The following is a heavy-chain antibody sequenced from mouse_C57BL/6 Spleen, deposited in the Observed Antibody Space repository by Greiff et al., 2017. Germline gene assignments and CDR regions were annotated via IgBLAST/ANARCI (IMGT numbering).Heavy chain of an antibody. J-gene: IGHJ3*01. CDR3: TSDYDYDRFAY. Sequence: QQSGTVLARPGASVKMSCKTSGYTFTSYWMHWVKQRPGQGLEWIGAIYPGNRDSSYNQKFKGKGKLNAVTSASIDFMGLSSLTNEDSAVYCCTSDYDYDRFAYWGQGTLVTVSA. CDR1: GYTFTSYW. V-gene: IGHV1-5*01. CDR2: IYPGNRDS. D-gene: IGHD2-4*01.